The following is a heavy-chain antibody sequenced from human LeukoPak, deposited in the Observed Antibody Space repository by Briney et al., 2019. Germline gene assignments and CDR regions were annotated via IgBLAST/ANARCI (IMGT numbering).Heavy chain of an antibody. D-gene: IGHD3-9*01. CDR3: ARSPYDILTGYYLPFDY. Sequence: PSETLSLTCTVSGGPISSYYWSWIRQPPGKGLEWIGYIYYSGSTNYNPSLKSRVTISVDTSKNQFSLKLSSVTAADTAVYYCARSPYDILTGYYLPFDYWGQGILVTVST. J-gene: IGHJ4*02. CDR2: IYYSGST. V-gene: IGHV4-59*08. CDR1: GGPISSYY.